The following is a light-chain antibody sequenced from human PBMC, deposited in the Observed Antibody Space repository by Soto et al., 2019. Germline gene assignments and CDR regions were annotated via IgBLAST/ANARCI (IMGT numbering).Light chain of an antibody. J-gene: IGLJ2*01. CDR3: SSYTSRSTLVV. Sequence: QSALTQPASVSGSPGQSITISCTGTSSDVGAYNYVSWYQQHPGKAPKLVIYGVSNRPSGVSNRFSGSKSGNTASLTISGLQAEDEADYYCSSYTSRSTLVVFGGGTQLTVL. CDR2: GVS. CDR1: SSDVGAYNY. V-gene: IGLV2-14*01.